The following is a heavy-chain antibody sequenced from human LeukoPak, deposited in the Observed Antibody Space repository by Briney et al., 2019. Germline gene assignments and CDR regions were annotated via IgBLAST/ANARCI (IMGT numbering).Heavy chain of an antibody. D-gene: IGHD6-6*01. Sequence: SETLSLTATVSGASIGSSSYYWAWIRQPPGKGLEWIGTIYYNGNTDYNPSLKSRVTIPVDTSKNQFSLKLSSVTAADTAVYYCARHSSRSEAWFDPWGQGTLVTVSS. CDR1: GASIGSSSYY. CDR2: IYYNGNT. V-gene: IGHV4-39*01. CDR3: ARHSSRSEAWFDP. J-gene: IGHJ5*02.